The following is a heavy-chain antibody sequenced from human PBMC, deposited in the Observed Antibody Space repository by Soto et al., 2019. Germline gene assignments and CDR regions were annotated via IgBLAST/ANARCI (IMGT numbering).Heavy chain of an antibody. CDR1: GFTFNSYA. CDR3: AKPWATAPSSTRFFDI. CDR2: IGVGGDT. D-gene: IGHD2-2*01. J-gene: IGHJ3*02. V-gene: IGHV3-23*01. Sequence: EVQLLESGGNLVQPGGSLRLSCATSGFTFNSYAMSWVRQAPGRGLEWVSTIGVGGDTHYADSVKGRFSISRDNSRRTVYLQLNNLRAEDTALYYCAKPWATAPSSTRFFDIWGQGTLVTVSS.